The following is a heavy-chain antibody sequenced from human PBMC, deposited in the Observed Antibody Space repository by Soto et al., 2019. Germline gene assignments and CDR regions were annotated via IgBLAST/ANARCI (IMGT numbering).Heavy chain of an antibody. CDR3: ARHRRDTIFGVVIIRNGMDV. CDR1: GGTFSSYA. V-gene: IGHV1-69*01. Sequence: QVQLVQSGAAVKKPGSSVKVSCKASGGTFSSYAISWVRQAPGQGLEWMGGIIPIFGTANYAQKFQGRVTITADESTSTAYMERSSLRSEDTAVYYCARHRRDTIFGVVIIRNGMDVWGQGTTVTVSS. J-gene: IGHJ6*02. CDR2: IIPIFGTA. D-gene: IGHD3-3*01.